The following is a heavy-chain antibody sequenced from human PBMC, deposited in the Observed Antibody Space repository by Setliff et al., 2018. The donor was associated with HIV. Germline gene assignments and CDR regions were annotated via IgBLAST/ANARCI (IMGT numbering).Heavy chain of an antibody. CDR3: AAANEVFLYSSGRAFDI. D-gene: IGHD6-19*01. J-gene: IGHJ3*02. Sequence: VASVKVSCKTSGYTFTSYGISWVRQAPGQGLEWVGWISPSNGNTNYAQKVRGRVTMTTDTSTSTAYMELRSLRSDDTAVYYCAAANEVFLYSSGRAFDIWGLGTMVTVSS. CDR1: GYTFTSYG. V-gene: IGHV1-18*01. CDR2: ISPSNGNT.